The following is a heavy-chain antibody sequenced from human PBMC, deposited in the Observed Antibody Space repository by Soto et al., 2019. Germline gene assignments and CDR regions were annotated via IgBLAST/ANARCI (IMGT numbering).Heavy chain of an antibody. J-gene: IGHJ4*02. CDR1: GFTFSSYG. CDR2: ISYDGSNK. CDR3: AKDLGRWKLPGGVDY. D-gene: IGHD3-16*01. V-gene: IGHV3-30*18. Sequence: QVQLVESGGGVVQPGRSLRLSCAASGFTFSSYGMHWVRQAPGKGLEWVAVISYDGSNKYYADSVKGRFTISRDNSKNTLYLQMNSLRAEDTAVYYCAKDLGRWKLPGGVDYWGQGTLVTVSS.